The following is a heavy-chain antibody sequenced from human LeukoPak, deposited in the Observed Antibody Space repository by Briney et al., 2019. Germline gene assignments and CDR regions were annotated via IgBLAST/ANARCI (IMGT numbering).Heavy chain of an antibody. Sequence: SETLSLTCTVSGGPISSFYWSWIRQPPGKGLEWIGYISYSGSTNYNPSLKSRVTISVDTSKNQFSLNPSSVTAADTAVYYCARAGGCNSPLGYWGQGTLVTVSS. D-gene: IGHD2/OR15-2a*01. CDR1: GGPISSFY. J-gene: IGHJ4*02. CDR3: ARAGGCNSPLGY. V-gene: IGHV4-59*01. CDR2: ISYSGST.